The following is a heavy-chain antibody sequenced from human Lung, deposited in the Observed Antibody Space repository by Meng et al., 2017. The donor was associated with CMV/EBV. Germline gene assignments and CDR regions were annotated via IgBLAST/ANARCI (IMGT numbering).Heavy chain of an antibody. V-gene: IGHV3-30*02. D-gene: IGHD2-2*01. Sequence: GGSLRLXCAASGFTFSNFAMYWVRQAPGKGLEWVAFIRSDGISYDYADPVRGRLTISRDNSMDTLYLQMNSLREEDTAIYFCAKDLGDCSTTTCSWGPVNYYYGMDVWGQGTTVXVSS. J-gene: IGHJ6*02. CDR3: AKDLGDCSTTTCSWGPVNYYYGMDV. CDR2: IRSDGISY. CDR1: GFTFSNFA.